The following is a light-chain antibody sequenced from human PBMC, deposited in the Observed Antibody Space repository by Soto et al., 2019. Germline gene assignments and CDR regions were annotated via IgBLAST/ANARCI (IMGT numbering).Light chain of an antibody. J-gene: IGLJ2*01. Sequence: QYALTQPASVSGSPGQSITISCTGTSSDVGGYNYVSWYQQHPGKVPKLIIYEVNNRPSGVSYRFSGSKSGNTASLTISGVQAEDEADYYCSSYTGIDTQVFGGRTKLTVL. CDR2: EVN. CDR3: SSYTGIDTQV. CDR1: SSDVGGYNY. V-gene: IGLV2-14*01.